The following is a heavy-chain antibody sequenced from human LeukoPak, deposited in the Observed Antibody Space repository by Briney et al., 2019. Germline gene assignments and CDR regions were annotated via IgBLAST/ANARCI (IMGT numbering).Heavy chain of an antibody. V-gene: IGHV3-23*01. D-gene: IGHD3-22*01. CDR3: AKDSDYYHSSGYYYAYFQH. Sequence: PGGSLRLSCTASGFTFSNYAVSWVRQAPGKGLEWVSSITGSGGTTYYADSVKGRFTISRDNAKNSLYLQMNSLRDEDTAVYYCAKDSDYYHSSGYYYAYFQHWGQGTLVTVSS. CDR1: GFTFSNYA. CDR2: ITGSGGTT. J-gene: IGHJ1*01.